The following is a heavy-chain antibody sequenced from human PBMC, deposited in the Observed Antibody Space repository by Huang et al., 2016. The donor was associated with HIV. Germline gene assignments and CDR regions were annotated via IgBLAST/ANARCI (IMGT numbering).Heavy chain of an antibody. CDR3: ARRGVMVRGAHFDY. V-gene: IGHV3-9*01. CDR1: GFTFDDYA. CDR2: ISWNSGSI. D-gene: IGHD3-10*01. Sequence: EVQLVESGGGLVQPGRSPRLSCAASGFTFDDYAIHWGRPAPGKGLDWVSGISWNSGSIGYAYSVKGRFTISRDNAKNSLYLQMNSLRAEDTALYYCARRGVMVRGAHFDYWGLGTLVTVSS. J-gene: IGHJ4*02.